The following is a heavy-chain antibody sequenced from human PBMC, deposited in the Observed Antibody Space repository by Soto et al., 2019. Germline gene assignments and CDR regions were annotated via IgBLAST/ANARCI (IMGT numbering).Heavy chain of an antibody. CDR2: ISPSGGST. J-gene: IGHJ5*02. D-gene: IGHD2-15*01. V-gene: IGHV1-46*03. Sequence: GASVKVSCKASGHTPTSHYIHWVRQAPGQGLEWMGIISPSGGSTSYAQKFQGRVTMTKDTSTSTVYMELSSLRSEDTAVYYCARRDCSSGSCLGLDPWGQGTLVTVSS. CDR3: ARRDCSSGSCLGLDP. CDR1: GHTPTSHY.